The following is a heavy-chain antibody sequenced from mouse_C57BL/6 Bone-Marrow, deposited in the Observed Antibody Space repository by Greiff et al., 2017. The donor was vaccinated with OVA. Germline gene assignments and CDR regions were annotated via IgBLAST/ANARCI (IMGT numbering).Heavy chain of an antibody. V-gene: IGHV1-7*01. D-gene: IGHD1-1*01. Sequence: QVQLQQSGAELAKPGASVKLSCKASGYTFTSYWMHWVKQRPGQGLEWIVYINPSSGYTKYNQKCKDKATLTADKSYSTAYSQLSSLTYEDSAVYYWARRHYYGSSQDFDVWGTGTTVTVSS. CDR3: ARRHYYGSSQDFDV. CDR1: GYTFTSYW. CDR2: INPSSGYT. J-gene: IGHJ1*03.